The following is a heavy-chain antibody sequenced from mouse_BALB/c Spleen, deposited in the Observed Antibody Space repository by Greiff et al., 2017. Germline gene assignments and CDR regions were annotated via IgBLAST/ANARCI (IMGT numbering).Heavy chain of an antibody. Sequence: DVKLVESGGGLVKPGGSLKLSCAASGFTFSSYAMSWVRQTPEKRLEWVASISSGGSTYYPDSVKGRFTISRDNARNILYLQMSSLRSEDTAMYYCARDLSWFAYWGQGTLVTVSA. CDR2: ISSGGST. CDR3: ARDLSWFAY. V-gene: IGHV5-6-5*01. CDR1: GFTFSSYA. J-gene: IGHJ3*01.